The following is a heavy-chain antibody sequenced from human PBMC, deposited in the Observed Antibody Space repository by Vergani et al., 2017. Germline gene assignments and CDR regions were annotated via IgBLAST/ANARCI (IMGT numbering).Heavy chain of an antibody. CDR1: GFTFSDHY. CDR2: TRNKANSYTT. D-gene: IGHD6-19*01. CDR3: ARGATYSSGLVDY. V-gene: IGHV3-72*01. Sequence: VQLVESGGGVVQPGRSLRLSCAASGFTFSDHYMDWVRQAPGKGLEWVGRTRNKANSYTTEYAASVKGRFTISRDNSKNTLYLQMNSLRAEDTAVYYCARGATYSSGLVDYWGQGTLVTVSS. J-gene: IGHJ4*02.